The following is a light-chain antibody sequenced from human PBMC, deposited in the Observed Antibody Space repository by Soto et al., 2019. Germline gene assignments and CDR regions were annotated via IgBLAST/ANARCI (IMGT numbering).Light chain of an antibody. Sequence: ENVLTQSPGTLSLSPGERATLSCGAIQSVSSSYLAWYQQKPGQAPRLLIYGASTRATGIPARFSGSGSGTEFTLTISGLQSEDFAVYYCQQYNNWPTWTFGQGTKVDIK. CDR1: QSVSSSY. CDR3: QQYNNWPTWT. CDR2: GAS. J-gene: IGKJ1*01. V-gene: IGKV3-15*01.